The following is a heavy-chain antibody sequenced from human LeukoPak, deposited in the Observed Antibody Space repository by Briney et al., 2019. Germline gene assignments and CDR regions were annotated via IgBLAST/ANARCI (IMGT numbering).Heavy chain of an antibody. Sequence: KSGGSLRLSCAASGFTFSSYSMNWVRQAPGKGLEWVSSISSSSSYIYYADSVKGRFTISRDNAKNSLYLQMNSLRAEDTAVYYCARVVDYDFWSGYQYWGQGTLVTVSS. CDR3: ARVVDYDFWSGYQY. CDR2: ISSSSSYI. CDR1: GFTFSSYS. J-gene: IGHJ4*02. D-gene: IGHD3-3*01. V-gene: IGHV3-21*01.